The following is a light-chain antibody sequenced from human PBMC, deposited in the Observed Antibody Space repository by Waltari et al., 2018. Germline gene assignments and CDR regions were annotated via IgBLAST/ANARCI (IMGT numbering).Light chain of an antibody. J-gene: IGKJ4*01. CDR3: QQYFTTPPV. CDR2: WAS. V-gene: IGKV4-1*01. CDR1: QNILYNSNNKNY. Sequence: DIVMTQSPDSLAVSLGERATINCKSNQNILYNSNNKNYLAWYQQKPGQSPRVLINWASIRESGVPDRFSASGSGTEFTLTINNLEAEDVAVYYCQQYFTTPPVFGGGTRVEI.